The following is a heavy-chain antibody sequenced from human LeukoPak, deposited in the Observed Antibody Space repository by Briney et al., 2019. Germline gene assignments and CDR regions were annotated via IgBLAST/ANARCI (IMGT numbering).Heavy chain of an antibody. CDR2: IRESTDET. Sequence: GGSLRLSCATSGFNLGNYAMNWVRQSPGKGLEWVSGIRESTDETDYADSVRGRFTISRDNSKNTLYLQMNSLRAEDTAVYYCARDRKSNARYCSGGSCYPTGYWGQGTLVTVSS. V-gene: IGHV3-23*01. CDR1: GFNLGNYA. CDR3: ARDRKSNARYCSGGSCYPTGY. J-gene: IGHJ4*02. D-gene: IGHD2-15*01.